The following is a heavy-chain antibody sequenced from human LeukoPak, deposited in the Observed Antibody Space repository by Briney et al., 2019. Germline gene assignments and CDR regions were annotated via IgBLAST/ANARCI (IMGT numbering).Heavy chain of an antibody. CDR2: IKSKAYNYAT. CDR3: TRPYDHSDY. D-gene: IGHD1-14*01. CDR1: GFTFSGSA. V-gene: IGHV3-73*01. Sequence: GGSLRLSCAASGFTFSGSAIHWVRQASGKGLEWIGRIKSKAYNYATTYAASVKGRFSISRDDSKSTAYLQMNSLKTEDTAVYYCTRPYDHSDYWGQGTLVTASS. J-gene: IGHJ4*02.